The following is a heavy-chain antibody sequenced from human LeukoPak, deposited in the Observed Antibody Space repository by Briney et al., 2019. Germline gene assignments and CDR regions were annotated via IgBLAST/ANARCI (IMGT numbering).Heavy chain of an antibody. CDR2: IYTSGST. J-gene: IGHJ5*02. Sequence: SQTLSLTCTVSGGSISSGSYYWSWIRQPAGKGLEWIGRIYTSGSTNYNPSLKSRVTISVDTSKNQFSLKLSSVTAADTAVYYCARGRYYGSGSYYNLDWFAPWGQGTLVTVSS. D-gene: IGHD3-10*01. CDR1: GGSISSGSYY. V-gene: IGHV4-61*02. CDR3: ARGRYYGSGSYYNLDWFAP.